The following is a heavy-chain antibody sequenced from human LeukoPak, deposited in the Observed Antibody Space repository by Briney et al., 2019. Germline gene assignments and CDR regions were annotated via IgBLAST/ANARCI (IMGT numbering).Heavy chain of an antibody. J-gene: IGHJ6*03. CDR3: ARGGGGVVVPAAIHMDV. D-gene: IGHD2-2*01. CDR2: INHSGST. CDR1: GGSFSGYY. V-gene: IGHV4-34*01. Sequence: SETLSLTCAVYGGSFSGYYWSWIRQPPGKGLEWIGEINHSGSTNYNPSLKSRVTISVDTSKNQFSLKLSSVTAADTAVYYCARGGGGVVVPAAIHMDVWGKGTTVTISS.